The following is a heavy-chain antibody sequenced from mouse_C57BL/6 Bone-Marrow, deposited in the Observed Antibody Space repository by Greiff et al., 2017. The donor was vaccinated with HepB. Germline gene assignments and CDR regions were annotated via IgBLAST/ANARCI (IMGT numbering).Heavy chain of an antibody. CDR2: IYPGDGDT. V-gene: IGHV1-82*01. J-gene: IGHJ2*01. D-gene: IGHD2-1*01. CDR1: GYAFSSSW. Sequence: VQLQQSAPELVKPGASVKISCKASGYAFSSSWMNWVKQRPGKGLEWIGRIYPGDGDTNYNGKFKGKATLTADKSSSTAYMQLSSLTSEDSAVYFCARRDYGNSYFDYWGQGTTLTVSS. CDR3: ARRDYGNSYFDY.